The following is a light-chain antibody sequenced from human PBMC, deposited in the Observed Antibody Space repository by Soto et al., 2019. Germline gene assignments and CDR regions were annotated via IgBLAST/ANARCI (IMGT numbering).Light chain of an antibody. Sequence: EIVMTQSPATLSVSPGERATLSCRASQGVSSKLAWYQQKPGQAPRLLIYGASTRATGIPASFSGSGSATEFTLPISSLQSQDFAASYCQQYNNWPPITFGQGTRLEIK. CDR2: GAS. V-gene: IGKV3-15*01. CDR3: QQYNNWPPIT. CDR1: QGVSSK. J-gene: IGKJ5*01.